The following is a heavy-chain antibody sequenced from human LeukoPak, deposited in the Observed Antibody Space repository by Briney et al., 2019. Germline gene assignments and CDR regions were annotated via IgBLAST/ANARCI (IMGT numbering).Heavy chain of an antibody. J-gene: IGHJ4*02. D-gene: IGHD1-14*01. CDR2: ISYDGSRA. CDR1: GFTFGGYG. V-gene: IGHV3-33*01. CDR3: TRYNNDHFDY. Sequence: GRSLRLSCAGSGFTFGGYGMHWFRQTPGKGLEWVAVISYDGSRAFYADSVKGRFTISRDNSKNTMSVQMDDLRAEDTAVYYCTRYNNDHFDYWGQGTLVSVSS.